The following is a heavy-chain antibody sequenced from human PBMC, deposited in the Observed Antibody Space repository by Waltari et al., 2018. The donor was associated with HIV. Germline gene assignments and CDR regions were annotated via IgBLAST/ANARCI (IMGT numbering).Heavy chain of an antibody. CDR2: AYRSGST. J-gene: IGHJ4*02. Sequence: QVQLHESGPGMVKPSETLSLTCAVSGYSISSDYYWGLIRQPPGKGLEWIGSAYRSGSTYYSPSLKSRVTISLDTSKNQFSLKLNSVAAADTAVYYCGSGSRRGHSHGIDYWGQGTLVTVSS. D-gene: IGHD5-18*01. V-gene: IGHV4-38-2*01. CDR3: GSGSRRGHSHGIDY. CDR1: GYSISSDYY.